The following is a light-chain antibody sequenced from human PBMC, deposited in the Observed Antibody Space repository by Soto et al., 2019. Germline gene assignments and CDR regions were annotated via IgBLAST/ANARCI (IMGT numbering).Light chain of an antibody. V-gene: IGKV1-39*01. CDR1: QGISSH. J-gene: IGKJ1*01. Sequence: DIQLTQSPSFLSASVGDRVTITCRASQGISSHLAWYQQAPGKAPKLLLQAASTLQSGVPSRFSGSASGTDFTLTISSRQPEDFSSYYCQQSYSTSWTFGQGTKVDIK. CDR3: QQSYSTSWT. CDR2: AAS.